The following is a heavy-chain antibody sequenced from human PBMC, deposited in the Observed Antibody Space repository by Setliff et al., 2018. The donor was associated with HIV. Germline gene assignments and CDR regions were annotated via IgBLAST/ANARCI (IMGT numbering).Heavy chain of an antibody. Sequence: SETLSLTCTVSGGSISVSSHYWGWIRQPPGKGLEWIGSIYYSGSTSYNPSLQSRLTISVDTSKNQFSLKLDSVAAADTAVYYCARIIGSDISGAQYYFDHWGQGSLVTAPQ. CDR3: ARIIGSDISGAQYYFDH. CDR2: IYYSGST. J-gene: IGHJ4*02. V-gene: IGHV4-39*07. D-gene: IGHD1-20*01. CDR1: GGSISVSSHY.